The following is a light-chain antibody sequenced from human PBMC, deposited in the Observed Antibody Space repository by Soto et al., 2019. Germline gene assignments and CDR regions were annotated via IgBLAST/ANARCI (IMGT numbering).Light chain of an antibody. CDR2: GNS. CDR1: GSNIGAGYD. V-gene: IGLV1-40*01. Sequence: QSVLTQPPSVSGAPGQRVTISCTGSGSNIGAGYDVHWYQQLPGTAPKLLIYGNSNRPSGVPDRFSGSKSGTSASLAITGLRAEDEADYYCQSYDSSLSGWVFGGGTKLTVL. CDR3: QSYDSSLSGWV. J-gene: IGLJ3*02.